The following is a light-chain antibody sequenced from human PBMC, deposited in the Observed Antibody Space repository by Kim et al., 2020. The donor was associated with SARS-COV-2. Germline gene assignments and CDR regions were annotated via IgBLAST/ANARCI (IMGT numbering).Light chain of an antibody. CDR2: YYV. V-gene: IGLV3-21*02. J-gene: IGLJ2*01. CDR1: NIGGRS. CDR3: QVLYSSSDHQGV. Sequence: PGQTTRITRGGNNIGGRSVPWYQQKPGKAPTLVVYYYVDRPAGIPERLSGSNSGDTATLPISRVEAGEEEDYYCQVLYSSSDHQGVFGGGTQLTVL.